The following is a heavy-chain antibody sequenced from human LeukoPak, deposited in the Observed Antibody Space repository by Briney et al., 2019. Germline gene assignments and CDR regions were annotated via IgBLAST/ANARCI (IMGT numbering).Heavy chain of an antibody. CDR2: ISGRSSSI. CDR1: GGSISSGGYY. CDR3: VKDLTSANWFDP. Sequence: LSLTCTVSGGSISSGGYYWSWIRQHPGKGLEWVSSISGRSSSIYYADSVKGRFTISRDNAKNSLYLQMNSLRAEDTAVYYCVKDLTSANWFDPWGQGTLVTVSS. V-gene: IGHV3-11*04. J-gene: IGHJ5*02.